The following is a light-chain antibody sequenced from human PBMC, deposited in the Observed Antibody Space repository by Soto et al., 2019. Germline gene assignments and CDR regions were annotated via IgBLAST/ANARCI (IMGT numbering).Light chain of an antibody. CDR2: DVN. CDR3: CSFSTSGSHV. CDR1: SSDVGTYDY. J-gene: IGLJ1*01. Sequence: QSVLTQPASVSGSPGQSITISCTGTSSDVGTYDYVSWHQQHPGKAPKLIIYDVNNRPSGVSSRFSGSKSGNTASLTISGLQADDEADYYRCSFSTSGSHVLVTGPYVTVL. V-gene: IGLV2-14*01.